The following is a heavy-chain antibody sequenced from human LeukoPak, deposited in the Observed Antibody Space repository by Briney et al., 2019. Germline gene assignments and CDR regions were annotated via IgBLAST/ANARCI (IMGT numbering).Heavy chain of an antibody. CDR1: GFTFSSYA. V-gene: IGHV3-30*04. D-gene: IGHD6-6*01. Sequence: AGGSLRLSCAASGFTFSSYAMHWVRQAPGKGLEWVTFISYDGSNKNYADSVKGRFTISRDNFKNTLYLQMNSLRVQDTAVYYCATDMRGGSSSSPAWGQGTLVTVSS. J-gene: IGHJ5*02. CDR3: ATDMRGGSSSSPA. CDR2: ISYDGSNK.